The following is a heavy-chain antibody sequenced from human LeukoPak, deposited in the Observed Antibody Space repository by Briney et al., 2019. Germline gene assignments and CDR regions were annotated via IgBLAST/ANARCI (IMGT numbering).Heavy chain of an antibody. J-gene: IGHJ4*02. CDR1: GGSISSGDYY. V-gene: IGHV4-30-4*08. Sequence: PSETLSLTCTVSGGSISSGDYYWSWIRQPPGKGLEWIGYIYYSGSTYYNPSLKSRVTISVDTAKNQFSLKLSSVTAADTAVYYCARLGSGWYSDYWGQGTLVTVSS. CDR2: IYYSGST. D-gene: IGHD6-19*01. CDR3: ARLGSGWYSDY.